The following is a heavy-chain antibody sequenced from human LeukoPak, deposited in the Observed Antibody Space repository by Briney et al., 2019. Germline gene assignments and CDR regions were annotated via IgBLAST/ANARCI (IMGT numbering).Heavy chain of an antibody. Sequence: ASVKVSCKASGYTFTGYYMHWVRQAPGQGLEWMGWINPNSGGTNYAQKFQGRVTMTRDTSISTAYMELSRLRSDDTAVYYCARRMEVQYVGNWFDPWGQGTLVTVSS. D-gene: IGHD1-7*01. CDR1: GYTFTGYY. V-gene: IGHV1-2*02. CDR3: ARRMEVQYVGNWFDP. CDR2: INPNSGGT. J-gene: IGHJ5*02.